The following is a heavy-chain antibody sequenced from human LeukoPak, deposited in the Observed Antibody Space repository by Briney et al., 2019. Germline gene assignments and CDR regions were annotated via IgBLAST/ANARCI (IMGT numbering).Heavy chain of an antibody. CDR3: ARDRNTDFWSGYYTNYCDY. J-gene: IGHJ4*02. CDR1: GFTFSSYN. V-gene: IGHV3-21*01. CDR2: ITSGSSYI. Sequence: GGSLRLSCAASGFTFSSYNMNWVRQAPGKGLEWVSSITSGSSYIYYADSVKGRFTISRDNAKNSLYLQMNSLRAEDAAVYYCARDRNTDFWSGYYTNYCDYWGQGTLVTVSS. D-gene: IGHD3-3*01.